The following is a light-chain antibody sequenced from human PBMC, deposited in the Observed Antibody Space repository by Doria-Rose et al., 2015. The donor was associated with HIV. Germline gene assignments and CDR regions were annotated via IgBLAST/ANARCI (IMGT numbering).Light chain of an antibody. Sequence: TQSPGTPSSSPGERATLSCRASQSFSSTYLAWYQQKPGQAPSLLIYDGSTRATGTPDRFSASGSGTDFTLTINRLEPEDFALYYCHQYGTSWTFGQGTKVEI. CDR3: HQYGTSWT. J-gene: IGKJ1*01. CDR2: DGS. CDR1: QSFSSTY. V-gene: IGKV3-20*01.